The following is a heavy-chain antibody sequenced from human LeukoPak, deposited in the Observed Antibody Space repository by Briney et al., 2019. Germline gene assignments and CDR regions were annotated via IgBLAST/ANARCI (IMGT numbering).Heavy chain of an antibody. CDR1: GGSISSYY. Sequence: NTSETLSLTCTVSGGSISSYYWSWIRQPPGKGLEWIGYIYTSGSTNYNPSLKSRVTISVDTSKNQFSLKLSSVTAADTAVYYCARNAPYCSSTSCYLDYYFDYWGQGTLVTVSS. V-gene: IGHV4-4*09. D-gene: IGHD2-2*01. CDR2: IYTSGST. J-gene: IGHJ4*02. CDR3: ARNAPYCSSTSCYLDYYFDY.